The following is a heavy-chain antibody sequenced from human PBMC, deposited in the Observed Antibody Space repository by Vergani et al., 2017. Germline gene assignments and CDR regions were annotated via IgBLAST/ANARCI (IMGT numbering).Heavy chain of an antibody. V-gene: IGHV3-43*01. Sequence: EVQLVESGGVVVQPGGSLRLSCAASGFTFDDYTMHWVRQAPGKGLEWVSLISWDGGSTYYADSVKGRFTISRDNSKNSLYLQMYSLRTEDTALYYCAKLCDYIWGSYRPPADAFDIWGQGTMVTVSS. D-gene: IGHD3-16*02. J-gene: IGHJ3*02. CDR1: GFTFDDYT. CDR3: AKLCDYIWGSYRPPADAFDI. CDR2: ISWDGGST.